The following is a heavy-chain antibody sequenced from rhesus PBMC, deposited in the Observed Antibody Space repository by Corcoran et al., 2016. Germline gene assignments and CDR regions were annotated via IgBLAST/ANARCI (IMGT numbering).Heavy chain of an antibody. V-gene: IGHV4-160*01. CDR3: ARVPTTVTSYNRFDV. D-gene: IGHD4-35*01. CDR2: IYGSSGTT. Sequence: QVQLQESGPGLVKPSETLSLTCAVSGGSFSSYWWGWIRQPPGKGLGGIGKIYGSSGTTEYNPSLKSRAPISRATSKSQFSLKLSSVTAADTAVYYCARVPTTVTSYNRFDVWGPGVLVTVSS. J-gene: IGHJ5-1*01. CDR1: GGSFSSYW.